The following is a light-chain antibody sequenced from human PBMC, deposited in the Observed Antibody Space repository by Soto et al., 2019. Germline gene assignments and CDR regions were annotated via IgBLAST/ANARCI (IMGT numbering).Light chain of an antibody. V-gene: IGKV1-5*03. CDR2: KAS. CDR1: QTISSW. J-gene: IGKJ1*01. Sequence: DIQMTQSPSTLSGSVGDRVTITCRASQTISSWLAWYQQNPGKAPMLLIYKASTLKSGVPSRFSGSGSGTEFTLTISSLQPDDFATYYCQHYNSYSEAFGQGTKVELK. CDR3: QHYNSYSEA.